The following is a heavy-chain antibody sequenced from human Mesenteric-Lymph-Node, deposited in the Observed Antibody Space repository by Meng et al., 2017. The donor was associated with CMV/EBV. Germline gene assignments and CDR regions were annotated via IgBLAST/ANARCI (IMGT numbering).Heavy chain of an antibody. J-gene: IGHJ4*02. CDR1: GGSFFTHY. CDR3: ARRWGSGGFDY. V-gene: IGHV4-34*01. D-gene: IGHD3-16*01. Sequence: GSLRLSCAVYGGSFFTHYWTWIRQSPGKGLEWIGEINHSGSTNYNPSLKSRVTISVDTSKNQFSLKLSSVTAADTAVYYCARRWGSGGFDYWGQGTLVTVSS. CDR2: INHSGST.